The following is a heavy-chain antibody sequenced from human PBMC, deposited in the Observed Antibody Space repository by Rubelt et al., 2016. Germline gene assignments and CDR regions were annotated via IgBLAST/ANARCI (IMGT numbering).Heavy chain of an antibody. J-gene: IGHJ5*02. D-gene: IGHD2-21*02. CDR1: GGSFSGYY. V-gene: IGHV4-34*01. CDR3: AAQAASTVDP. Sequence: QVQLQQWGAGLLKPSETLSLTCAVYGGSFSGYYWSWIRQPPGKGLEWIGEINHSGSTNYNPSLKSRVTISVDTSKNQFALKLSSVTAADTAVYYCAAQAASTVDPWGQGTLVTVSS. CDR2: INHSGST.